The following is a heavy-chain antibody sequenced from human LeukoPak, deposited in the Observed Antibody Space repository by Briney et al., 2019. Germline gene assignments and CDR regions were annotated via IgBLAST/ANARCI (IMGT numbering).Heavy chain of an antibody. Sequence: GGSLRLSCAASGFTFSSYGMHWVRQAPGKGLEWVAVISYDGSNKYYADSVKGRFTISGDNSKNTLYLQMNSLRAEDTAVYYCAKARTGESDYWGQGTLVTVSS. CDR2: ISYDGSNK. D-gene: IGHD7-27*01. CDR1: GFTFSSYG. CDR3: AKARTGESDY. J-gene: IGHJ4*02. V-gene: IGHV3-30*18.